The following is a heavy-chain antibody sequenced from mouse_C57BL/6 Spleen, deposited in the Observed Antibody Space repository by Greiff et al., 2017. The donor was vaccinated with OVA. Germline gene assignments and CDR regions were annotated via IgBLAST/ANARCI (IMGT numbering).Heavy chain of an antibody. D-gene: IGHD1-1*01. CDR3: AWYYYGSSYFV. Sequence: QVHVKQPGAELVKPGASVKLSCKASGYTFTSYWMHWVKQRPGQGLEWIGMIHPNSGSTNYNEKFKSKATLTVDKSSSTAYMQLSSLTSEDSAVYYCAWYYYGSSYFVWGTGTTVTVSS. J-gene: IGHJ1*03. CDR1: GYTFTSYW. CDR2: IHPNSGST. V-gene: IGHV1-64*01.